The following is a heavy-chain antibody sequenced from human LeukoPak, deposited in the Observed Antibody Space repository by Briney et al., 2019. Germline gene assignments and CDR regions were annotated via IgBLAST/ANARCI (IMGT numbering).Heavy chain of an antibody. J-gene: IGHJ4*02. CDR2: INPNSGGT. CDR1: GYTFTDYY. V-gene: IGHV1-2*02. CDR3: ARRWDEWELYYYFDY. D-gene: IGHD1-26*01. Sequence: ASVKVSCKASGYTFTDYYMHWVRQTPGQGLEWMGWINPNSGGTNYAQKFQGGVTMTRDTSISTAYMELIRLTSDDTAVYYCARRWDEWELYYYFDYWGQGTLVTVSS.